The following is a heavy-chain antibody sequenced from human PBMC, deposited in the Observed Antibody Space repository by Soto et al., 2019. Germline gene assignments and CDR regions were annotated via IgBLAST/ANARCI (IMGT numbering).Heavy chain of an antibody. D-gene: IGHD4-17*01. CDR1: GGTFSSYT. J-gene: IGHJ4*02. Sequence: QVQLVQSGAEVKKPGSSVKVSCKASGGTFSSYTISWVRQAPGQGLEWMGRIIPILGIANYAQKFQGRVTITADKSTSTAYMELSSLRSEDTDVYYCATDYGDYGRAAYDYWGQGTLVTVSS. V-gene: IGHV1-69*02. CDR2: IIPILGIA. CDR3: ATDYGDYGRAAYDY.